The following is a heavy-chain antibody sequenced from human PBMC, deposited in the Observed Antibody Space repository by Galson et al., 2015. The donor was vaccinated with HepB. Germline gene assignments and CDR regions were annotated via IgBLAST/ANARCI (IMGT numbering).Heavy chain of an antibody. CDR1: GFTFSSYA. J-gene: IGHJ4*02. D-gene: IGHD6-19*01. Sequence: SLRLSCAASGFTFSSYAMHWVRQAPGKGLEWVAVISYDRSNKYYADSVKGRFTISRDNSKNTLYLQMNSLRAEDTAVYYCAPDVAGTHTFDYWGQGTLVTVSS. CDR3: APDVAGTHTFDY. CDR2: ISYDRSNK. V-gene: IGHV3-30*04.